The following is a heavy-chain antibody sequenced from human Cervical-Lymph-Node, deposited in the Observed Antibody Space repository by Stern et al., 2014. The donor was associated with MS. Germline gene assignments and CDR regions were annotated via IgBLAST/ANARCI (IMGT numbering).Heavy chain of an antibody. CDR1: GYTFTDHY. D-gene: IGHD3/OR15-3a*01. J-gene: IGHJ4*02. V-gene: IGHV1-46*01. Sequence: QVQLMQSGAEVTKPGASVEVSCKASGYTFTDHYIHWVRQAPGQGLEWMGVINPNGGSTTHAKQFQGSVTMTRDSSTSTVHMELSSLRSEDTAVYYCARGTGYSYYFDYWGQGTLVTVSS. CDR2: INPNGGST. CDR3: ARGTGYSYYFDY.